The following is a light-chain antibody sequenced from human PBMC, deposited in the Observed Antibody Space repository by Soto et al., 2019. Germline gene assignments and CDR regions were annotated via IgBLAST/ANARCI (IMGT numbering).Light chain of an antibody. V-gene: IGKV1-39*01. J-gene: IGKJ4*01. Sequence: DIQMTQSPSSLSASVGNRVTITCRASQSISTYLNWYQKKPGKAPNLLIYDASRLQSGVPSRFSGSGGGTDFTLSISSVQPEDFATYYCQQTDSTPQTFGGGTKVEI. CDR2: DAS. CDR3: QQTDSTPQT. CDR1: QSISTY.